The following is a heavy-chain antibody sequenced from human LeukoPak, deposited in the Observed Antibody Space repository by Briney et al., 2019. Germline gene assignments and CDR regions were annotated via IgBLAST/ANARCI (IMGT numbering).Heavy chain of an antibody. V-gene: IGHV5-10-1*01. Sequence: GESLRISCKGSGYSFTSYWISWVRQMPGKRLEWMGRIDPSDSYTNYSPSFQGHVTISADKSISTAYLQWSSLKASDTAMYYCATVYSSSWYEFDYWGQGTLVTVSS. CDR3: ATVYSSSWYEFDY. CDR2: IDPSDSYT. J-gene: IGHJ4*02. D-gene: IGHD6-13*01. CDR1: GYSFTSYW.